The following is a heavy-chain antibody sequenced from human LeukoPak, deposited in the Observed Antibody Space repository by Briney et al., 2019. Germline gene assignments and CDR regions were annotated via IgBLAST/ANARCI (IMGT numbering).Heavy chain of an antibody. CDR2: IIPIFGTA. CDR3: ARAMVRGVMRGCFDY. D-gene: IGHD3-10*01. Sequence: SVKVSCKASGGTFSSYAISWVRQAPGQGLEWMGRIIPIFGTANYAQKFQGRVTITTDESTSTAYMELSSLRSEDTAVYYCARAMVRGVMRGCFDYWGQGTLVTVSS. CDR1: GGTFSSYA. J-gene: IGHJ4*02. V-gene: IGHV1-69*05.